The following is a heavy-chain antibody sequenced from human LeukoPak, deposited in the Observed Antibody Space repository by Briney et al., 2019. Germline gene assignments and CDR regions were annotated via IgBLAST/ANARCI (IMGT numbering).Heavy chain of an antibody. J-gene: IGHJ4*01. CDR2: IHTSGST. CDR3: ARRDISSGWSFDY. D-gene: IGHD6-19*01. CDR1: GGSISNYH. V-gene: IGHV4-4*07. Sequence: SETPSLTCTVSGGSISNYHWSWIRQPAGKGLEWIGQIHTSGSTNYNPPLKSRVSMSIDTTEDQVSLTIRSVTAADTAFYYCARRDISSGWSFDYWGKGTLVTVSS.